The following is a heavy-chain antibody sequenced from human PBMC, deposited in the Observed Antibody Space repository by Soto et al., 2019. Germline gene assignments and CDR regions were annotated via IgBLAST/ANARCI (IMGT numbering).Heavy chain of an antibody. CDR3: AHSREGYCSSTSCYDVWFDP. J-gene: IGHJ5*02. CDR1: GFSLSTSGVG. V-gene: IGHV2-5*02. CDR2: IYWDDDK. Sequence: HITLKESGPPLVKPTQTLTLTCTFSGFSLSTSGVGVGWIRQPPGKALEWLALIYWDDDKRYSPSLKSRLTITKDTSKNQVVLTMTNMDPVDTATYYCAHSREGYCSSTSCYDVWFDPWGQGTLVTVSS. D-gene: IGHD2-2*01.